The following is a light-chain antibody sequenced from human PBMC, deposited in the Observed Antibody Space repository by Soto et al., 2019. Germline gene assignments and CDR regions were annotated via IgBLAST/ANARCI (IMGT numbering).Light chain of an antibody. CDR1: SSDIVAYNF. J-gene: IGLJ2*01. CDR3: TSRTTSTTMI. V-gene: IGLV2-14*03. Sequence: QSALTQPASVSGSPGQSITISCTGTSSDIVAYNFVSWYQQHPGKAPKLMLYDVNIRPSGVSNRFSGSKSGNTASLTISGLQAEDEANYYCTSRTTSTTMIFGGGIKVTVL. CDR2: DVN.